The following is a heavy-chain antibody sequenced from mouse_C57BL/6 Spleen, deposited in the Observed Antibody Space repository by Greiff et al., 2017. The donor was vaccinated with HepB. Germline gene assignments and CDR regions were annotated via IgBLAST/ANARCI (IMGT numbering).Heavy chain of an antibody. CDR1: GYTFTSYG. CDR2: IYIGNGYT. V-gene: IGHV1-58*01. CDR3: ARVSSPKEGYRYYFDY. Sequence: EVQLQESGAELVRPGSSVKMSCKTSGYTFTSYGINWVKQRPGQGLEWIGYIYIGNGYTEYNEKFKGKATLTSDTSSSTAYMQLSSLTSEDSAIYFCARVSSPKEGYRYYFDYWGQGTTLTVSS. D-gene: IGHD2-14*01. J-gene: IGHJ2*01.